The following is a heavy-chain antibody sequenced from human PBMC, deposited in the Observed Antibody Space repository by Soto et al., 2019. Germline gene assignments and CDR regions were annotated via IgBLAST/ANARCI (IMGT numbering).Heavy chain of an antibody. J-gene: IGHJ6*02. CDR1: GGTFSSYA. D-gene: IGHD3-3*01. CDR3: ASNYDFSFYHGMDV. CDR2: IIPIFGTA. V-gene: IGHV1-69*12. Sequence: QVQLVQSGAEVKKPGSSVKVSCKASGGTFSSYAISWVRQAPGQGLEWMGGIIPIFGTANYAQKFQGRVTSXAXEXXSTAYMELSSLRSEDTAVYYCASNYDFSFYHGMDVWGQGTTVTVSS.